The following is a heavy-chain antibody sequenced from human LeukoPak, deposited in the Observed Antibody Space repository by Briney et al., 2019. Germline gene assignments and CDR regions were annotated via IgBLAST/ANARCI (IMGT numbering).Heavy chain of an antibody. CDR2: ISGSGGST. Sequence: PGGSLRLSCEASGFTFSSYAMSWVRQAPGKGLEWVSAISGSGGSTYYADSVKGRFTISRDNSKNTLYLQMNSLRADDTAVYYCAKMEGQRLYDYCMDVWGRGTTVTVSS. D-gene: IGHD3-3*01. CDR3: AKMEGQRLYDYCMDV. J-gene: IGHJ6*03. V-gene: IGHV3-23*01. CDR1: GFTFSSYA.